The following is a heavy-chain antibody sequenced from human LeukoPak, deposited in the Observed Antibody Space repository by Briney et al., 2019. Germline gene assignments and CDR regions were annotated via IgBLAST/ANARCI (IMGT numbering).Heavy chain of an antibody. Sequence: TSETLSLTCTVSGGSISSYYWSWVRQPPGKGLEWIGYIYYSGSTNYNPSLKSRVTISVDTSNNQFSLKLSSVTAADTAVYYCARGGYSYGFYYYYGMDVWGQGTTVTVSS. CDR1: GGSISSYY. V-gene: IGHV4-59*01. CDR2: IYYSGST. D-gene: IGHD5-18*01. CDR3: ARGGYSYGFYYYYGMDV. J-gene: IGHJ6*02.